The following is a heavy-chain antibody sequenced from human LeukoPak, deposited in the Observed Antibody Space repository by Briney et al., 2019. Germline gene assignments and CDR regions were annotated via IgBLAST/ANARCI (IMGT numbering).Heavy chain of an antibody. D-gene: IGHD6-13*01. V-gene: IGHV4-34*01. CDR2: INHSGST. CDR3: ARVKAAAGPIDY. CDR1: GGSFSGYY. J-gene: IGHJ4*02. Sequence: SETLSLTCAVYGGSFSGYYWSWIRQPPGKGLEWNGEINHSGSTNYNPSLKSRVAISVDTSKNQFSLKLSSVTAADTAVYYCARVKAAAGPIDYWGQGTLVTVSS.